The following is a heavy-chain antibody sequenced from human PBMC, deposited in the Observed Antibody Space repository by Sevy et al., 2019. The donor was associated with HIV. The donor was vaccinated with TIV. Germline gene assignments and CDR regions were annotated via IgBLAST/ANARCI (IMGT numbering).Heavy chain of an antibody. CDR1: GFTFSSYW. CDR3: ASDVLGSRYDSSGYSDY. D-gene: IGHD3-22*01. CDR2: IKQDGSEK. Sequence: GGSLRLSCAASGFTFSSYWMSWVRQAPGKGLEWVANIKQDGSEKYYVDSVKGRFTISRDNAKNSLYLQMNSLRAEDTAVYYCASDVLGSRYDSSGYSDYWGQGTLVTVSS. J-gene: IGHJ4*02. V-gene: IGHV3-7*01.